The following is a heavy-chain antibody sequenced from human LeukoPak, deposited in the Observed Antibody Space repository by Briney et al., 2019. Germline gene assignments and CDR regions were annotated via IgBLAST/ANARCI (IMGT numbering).Heavy chain of an antibody. D-gene: IGHD2-21*01. V-gene: IGHV4-59*08. CDR2: IYYAGTT. Sequence: SETLSLTCIVSGGSLCGYYWSWIRQSPGKGLEWIGYIYYAGTTLYSPSLKSRVTMSVDTSENQFSLRLRSVTAADTAVYYCARHDAVLVIPRGFDYWGQGILVTVSS. CDR1: GGSLCGYY. J-gene: IGHJ4*02. CDR3: ARHDAVLVIPRGFDY.